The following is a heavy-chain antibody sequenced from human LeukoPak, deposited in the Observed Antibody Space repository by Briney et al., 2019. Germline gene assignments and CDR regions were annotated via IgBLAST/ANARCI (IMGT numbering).Heavy chain of an antibody. D-gene: IGHD3-16*02. CDR1: GFTFNNNA. CDR3: ARIPNQLRLGEFSFSL. CDR2: LSSDGDNK. J-gene: IGHJ4*02. V-gene: IGHV3-30*04. Sequence: PGGSLRLSCAASGFTFNNNAMHWVRQAPGKGLEWVAVLSSDGDNKYYADSVKGRFSISRDTSKNTLDLQMNSLRPEDTAMYYCARIPNQLRLGEFSFSLWGQGTLVTVSS.